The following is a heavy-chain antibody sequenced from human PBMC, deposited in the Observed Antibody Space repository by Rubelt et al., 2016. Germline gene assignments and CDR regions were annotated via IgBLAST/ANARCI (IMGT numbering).Heavy chain of an antibody. CDR1: GGTFSSYA. CDR2: IIPVFGTA. Sequence: QVQLVQSGAEVKKPGSSVKVSCKASGGTFSSYAISWVRQAPGQGLEWMGGIIPVFGTANYALKFQGRITMTADESTSTAYMELSSLRSEDTAVYYCARDFLEWSDAFDIWGQGTMVTVSS. CDR3: ARDFLEWSDAFDI. D-gene: IGHD3-3*01. V-gene: IGHV1-69*01. J-gene: IGHJ3*02.